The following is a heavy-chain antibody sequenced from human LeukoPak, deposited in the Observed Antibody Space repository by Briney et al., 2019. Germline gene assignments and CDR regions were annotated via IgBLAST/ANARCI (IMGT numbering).Heavy chain of an antibody. CDR1: GYTFTNYG. J-gene: IGHJ4*02. CDR2: ISANNGET. V-gene: IGHV1-18*04. D-gene: IGHD2-2*01. Sequence: ASVKVSCKASGYTFTNYGISWVRQAPGQGLEWMAWISANNGETRHAQNFQGRVTMTTDTSTSTAYMELRSLRSDDTAVYYCARVPPSAHQLLSSDYWGQGTQVTVSS. CDR3: ARVPPSAHQLLSSDY.